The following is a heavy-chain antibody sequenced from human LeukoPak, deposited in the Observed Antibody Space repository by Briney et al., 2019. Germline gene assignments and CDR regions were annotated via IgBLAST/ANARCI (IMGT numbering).Heavy chain of an antibody. J-gene: IGHJ4*02. CDR1: GGSFSGYY. CDR2: INHSGSS. CDR3: ARSAYYYDSSGPYRYFDY. Sequence: SETLSLTCAVYGGSFSGYYWSWIRQPPGKGLEWVGEINHSGSSNYNPYLTSRSSISVETSKNQFSLKLSSVTAADTAAYYCARSAYYYDSSGPYRYFDYWGQGTLVTVSS. V-gene: IGHV4-34*01. D-gene: IGHD3-22*01.